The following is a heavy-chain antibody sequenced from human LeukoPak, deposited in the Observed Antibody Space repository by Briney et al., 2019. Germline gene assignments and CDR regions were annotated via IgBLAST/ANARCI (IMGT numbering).Heavy chain of an antibody. CDR1: GFTFSSYA. CDR3: VKDTYGSSWAAFDY. CDR2: ISSNGGNT. J-gene: IGHJ4*02. D-gene: IGHD6-13*01. V-gene: IGHV3-64D*06. Sequence: PGGSLRLSCAASGFTFSSYAMHWVRQAPGKGLEYVSAISSNGGNTYYADSVKGRITISRDNSKNTLYLQMSSLRVEDTAVYYCVKDTYGSSWAAFDYWGQGTLVTVSS.